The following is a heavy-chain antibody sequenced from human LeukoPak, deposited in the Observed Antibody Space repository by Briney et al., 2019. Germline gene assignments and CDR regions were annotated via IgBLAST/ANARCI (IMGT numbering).Heavy chain of an antibody. Sequence: GGSLRLSCAASGFTVSSNHMTWVRQAPGKGLEWVSFIYSGGTTYYADSVKGRFTISRDNSKNTLYLQMGSLRAEDTAVYYCASGMQLWQSFDFWGQGTLVTVSS. CDR2: IYSGGTT. J-gene: IGHJ4*02. V-gene: IGHV3-66*02. CDR1: GFTVSSNH. CDR3: ASGMQLWQSFDF. D-gene: IGHD3-10*01.